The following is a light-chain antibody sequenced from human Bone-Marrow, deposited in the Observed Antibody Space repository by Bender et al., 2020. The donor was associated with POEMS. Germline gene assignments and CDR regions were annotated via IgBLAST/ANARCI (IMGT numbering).Light chain of an antibody. Sequence: QSALTQPASVSGSPGQSITISCTGSSSDIGGYNYVSWYQQFPGKAPKLMIYDVSNRPSGVSNRFSGSKSGSTASLTISGLQAEDEADYYCSSYTTISTWVFGGGTKLTVL. V-gene: IGLV2-14*03. CDR3: SSYTTISTWV. CDR1: SSDIGGYNY. J-gene: IGLJ3*02. CDR2: DVS.